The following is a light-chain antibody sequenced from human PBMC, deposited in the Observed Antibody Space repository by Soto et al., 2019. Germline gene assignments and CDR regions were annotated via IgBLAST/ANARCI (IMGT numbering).Light chain of an antibody. V-gene: IGKV3-15*01. CDR1: QSVSSN. CDR3: QQYYKLPWT. Sequence: EIVMTQSPATLFVSPGERATLSCRASQSVSSNLAWYQQKPGQAPRLLIYDASTRATGIPARFSGSGSGTEFTLTISSLQSEDFAVYCCQQYYKLPWTFGQGTKVDIK. J-gene: IGKJ1*01. CDR2: DAS.